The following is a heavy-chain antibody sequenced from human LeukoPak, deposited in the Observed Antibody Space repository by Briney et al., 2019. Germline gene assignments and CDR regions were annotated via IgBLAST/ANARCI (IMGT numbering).Heavy chain of an antibody. Sequence: SETLSLTCTVSGGSISSSSYYWGWIRQPPGKGLEWIGSIYYSGSTYYNPSLKSRVTISVDTSKNQFSLKLSSVTAADTAVYYCARLAAPLYAFDIWGQGTMVTVSS. CDR2: IYYSGST. CDR3: ARLAAPLYAFDI. V-gene: IGHV4-39*07. J-gene: IGHJ3*02. D-gene: IGHD6-13*01. CDR1: GGSISSSSYY.